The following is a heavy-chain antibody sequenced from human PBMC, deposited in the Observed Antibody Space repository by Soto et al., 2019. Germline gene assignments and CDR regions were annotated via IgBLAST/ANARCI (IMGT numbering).Heavy chain of an antibody. CDR3: ASFDDFWSGYFDY. CDR1: GGSISSYY. CDR2: IYYSGST. V-gene: IGHV4-59*01. D-gene: IGHD3-3*01. J-gene: IGHJ4*02. Sequence: SSETLSLTCTVSGGSISSYYWSWIRQPPGKGLEWIGYIYYSGSTNYNPSLKSRVTISVDTSKNQFSLKLSSVTAADTAVYYCASFDDFWSGYFDYCGQGTLVTVSS.